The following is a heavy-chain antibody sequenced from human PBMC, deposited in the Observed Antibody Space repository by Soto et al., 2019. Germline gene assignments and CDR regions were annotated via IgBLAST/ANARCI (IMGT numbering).Heavy chain of an antibody. CDR2: IYHSGST. CDR1: GGSISSSNG. J-gene: IGHJ6*02. CDR3: NSLKTEDTAVYYCTTLSITIFGVVLMDV. V-gene: IGHV4-4*02. Sequence: PSETLSLTCAVSGGSISSSNGWSWVRPPPGKGLEWIGEIYHSGSTNYNPSLKSRVTISVDKSKNQFSLKLSSVSSVFTLYLQMNSLKTEDTAVYYCTTLSITIFGVVLMDVWGQGTTVTVSS. D-gene: IGHD3-3*01.